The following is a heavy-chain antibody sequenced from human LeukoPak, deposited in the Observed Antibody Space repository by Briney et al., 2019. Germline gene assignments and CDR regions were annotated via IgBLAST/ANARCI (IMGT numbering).Heavy chain of an antibody. CDR2: IKQDGSEK. Sequence: GGSLRLSCAASGFTFSSYWMSWVRQAPGKGLEWVANIKQDGSEKYYVDSVKGRFTISRDNAKNSLYLQMNSLRAEDTAVYYCARDASRYSSGWSFDYWGQGTLVTVSS. J-gene: IGHJ4*02. CDR3: ARDASRYSSGWSFDY. CDR1: GFTFSSYW. V-gene: IGHV3-7*01. D-gene: IGHD6-19*01.